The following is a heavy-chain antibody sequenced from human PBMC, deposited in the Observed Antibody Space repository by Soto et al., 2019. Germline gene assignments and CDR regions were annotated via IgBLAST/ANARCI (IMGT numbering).Heavy chain of an antibody. CDR3: AKSPGMYYYDSSGYYHYDY. CDR2: ISGSGVST. V-gene: IGHV3-23*01. D-gene: IGHD3-22*01. CDR1: GFTVSSNY. Sequence: PGGSLRLSCAASGFTVSSNYMGWVRQAPGKGLEWVSAISGSGVSTYYADSVKGRFTISRDNSKNTLYLQMNSLRAEDTAVYYCAKSPGMYYYDSSGYYHYDYWGQGTLVTAPQ. J-gene: IGHJ4*02.